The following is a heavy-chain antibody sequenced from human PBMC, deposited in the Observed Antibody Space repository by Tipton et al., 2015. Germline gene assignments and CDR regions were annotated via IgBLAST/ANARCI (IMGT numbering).Heavy chain of an antibody. V-gene: IGHV3-21*01. Sequence: SLRLSCAASGFTFSSYTINWVRQAPGKGLEWVSSISGTNGYTYYADSVKGRFTISRDNAKNSLYLQMNSLRAEDTAVYYCARDRIKYCSGGSCPFDYWGQGTLVTVSS. J-gene: IGHJ4*02. CDR1: GFTFSSYT. D-gene: IGHD2-15*01. CDR2: ISGTNGYT. CDR3: ARDRIKYCSGGSCPFDY.